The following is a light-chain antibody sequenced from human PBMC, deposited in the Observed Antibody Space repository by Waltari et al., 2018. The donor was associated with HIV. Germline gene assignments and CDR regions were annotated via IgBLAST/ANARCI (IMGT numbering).Light chain of an antibody. J-gene: IGLJ1*01. CDR3: CSYAGSPPYV. CDR1: DSDVGCHNS. CDR2: DVD. V-gene: IGLV2-11*01. Sequence: QSALTQPRPVSGSPGQSATISCTGTDSDVGCHNSVPWYQHHPDKAPKLIIYDVDKGPSGAPYRFSGSKSGNTASLTISGLQAEDEADYYCCSYAGSPPYVFGTGTKVTVL.